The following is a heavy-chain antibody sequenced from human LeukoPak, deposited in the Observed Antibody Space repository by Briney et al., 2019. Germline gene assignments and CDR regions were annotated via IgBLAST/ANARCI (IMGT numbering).Heavy chain of an antibody. CDR2: IYPGDSDT. CDR3: ARCMTPYYDFWSGYCDWFDP. CDR1: GYSFTSYW. J-gene: IGHJ5*02. V-gene: IGHV5-51*01. D-gene: IGHD3-3*01. Sequence: GESLKISCKGSGYSFTSYWIGWVRQMPGKGLEWMGIIYPGDSDTRYSPSFQGQVTISADKSISTAYLQWGSLKASDTAMYYCARCMTPYYDFWSGYCDWFDPWGQGTLVTVSS.